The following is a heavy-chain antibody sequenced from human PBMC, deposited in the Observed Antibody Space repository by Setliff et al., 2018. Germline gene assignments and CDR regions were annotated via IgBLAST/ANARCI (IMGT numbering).Heavy chain of an antibody. CDR3: ARAPDSGTYYNLYPYYNDV. CDR2: IYSSGSI. J-gene: IGHJ6*03. Sequence: SETLSLTCTVSGGSISSYYWSWIRQPPGKGLEWIGYIYSSGSIKYNPSLRSRVTISVDTVKNQFSPRLSSLTAADTAVYYCARAPDSGTYYNLYPYYNDVWGKGTTVTVSS. CDR1: GGSISSYY. D-gene: IGHD1-26*01. V-gene: IGHV4-4*09.